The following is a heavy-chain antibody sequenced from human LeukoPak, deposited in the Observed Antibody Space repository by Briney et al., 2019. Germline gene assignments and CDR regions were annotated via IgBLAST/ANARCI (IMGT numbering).Heavy chain of an antibody. V-gene: IGHV3-48*03. Sequence: GGSLRLSCAASGFIFSSYEMNWVRQAPGKGLEWVSYISSSGTTIYYADSVKGRFTISRDNAKNSLYLQMNSLRAEDTAVYYCASLYNYRGDYFDYWGQGTLVTVSS. D-gene: IGHD1-1*01. CDR1: GFIFSSYE. J-gene: IGHJ4*02. CDR2: ISSSGTTI. CDR3: ASLYNYRGDYFDY.